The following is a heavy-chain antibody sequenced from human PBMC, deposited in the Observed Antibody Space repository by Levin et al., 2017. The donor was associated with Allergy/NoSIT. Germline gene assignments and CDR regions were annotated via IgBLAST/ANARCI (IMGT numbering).Heavy chain of an antibody. Sequence: GESLKISCAASGFTVSSNYMSWVRQAPGKGLEWVSVIYSGGSTYYADSVKGRFTISRDNSKNTLYLQMNSLRAEDTAVYYCAREREFRGGHMDVWGQGTTVTVSS. CDR1: GFTVSSNY. D-gene: IGHD3-10*01. J-gene: IGHJ6*02. CDR2: IYSGGST. CDR3: AREREFRGGHMDV. V-gene: IGHV3-53*01.